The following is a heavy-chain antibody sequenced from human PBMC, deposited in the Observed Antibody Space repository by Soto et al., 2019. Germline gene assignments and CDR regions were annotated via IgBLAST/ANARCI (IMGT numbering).Heavy chain of an antibody. D-gene: IGHD2-2*02. V-gene: IGHV4-34*01. CDR3: AKDEGGSTSCYSWYFAY. Sequence: PSDTLPLTCAVDGGTFSGHDGSWIRPTPGKGLEWIGEINHSGSTNYNPSLKSRVTISVDNSKNTLYLKMNSLRAEDTAVYYCAKDEGGSTSCYSWYFAYWGQGTPVTVSS. J-gene: IGHJ4*02. CDR1: GGTFSGHD. CDR2: INHSGST.